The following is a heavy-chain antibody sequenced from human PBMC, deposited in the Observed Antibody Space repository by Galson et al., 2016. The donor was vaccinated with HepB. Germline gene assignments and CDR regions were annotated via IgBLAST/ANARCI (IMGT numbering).Heavy chain of an antibody. CDR1: GFPFSNYV. V-gene: IGHV3-23*01. CDR3: AKGGGDTTGWYPLDS. D-gene: IGHD6-19*01. J-gene: IGHJ4*02. CDR2: IRSGGDT. Sequence: SLRLSCAASGFPFSNYVMTWVRQTPGKGLGWVSNIRSGGDTYYADSLKGRFTVSRDDSRNMLYLQMNSLRVDDTAVYSCAKGGGDTTGWYPLDSWGRGILVTVSS.